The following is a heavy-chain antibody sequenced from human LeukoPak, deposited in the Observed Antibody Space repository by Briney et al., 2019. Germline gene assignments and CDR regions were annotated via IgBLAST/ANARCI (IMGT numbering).Heavy chain of an antibody. CDR2: ISGSGGSS. Sequence: GGSLRLSCAASVFTFSSYAMSWVRQAPGKGLEWVSAISGSGGSSYYADSVKGRFTISRDNSRNKLYLQMNSLRAEDTAVYYCAKSPGRGSSLDYFDYWGQGTLVTVSS. D-gene: IGHD6-6*01. CDR3: AKSPGRGSSLDYFDY. V-gene: IGHV3-23*01. CDR1: VFTFSSYA. J-gene: IGHJ4*02.